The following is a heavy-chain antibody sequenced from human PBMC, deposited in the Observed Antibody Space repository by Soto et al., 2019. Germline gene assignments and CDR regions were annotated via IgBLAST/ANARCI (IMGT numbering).Heavy chain of an antibody. V-gene: IGHV3-33*08. CDR2: IWSDGSKK. CDR1: GFTFSSYG. CDR3: ARGRLEGVTNYVFY. D-gene: IGHD3-16*01. J-gene: IGHJ4*02. Sequence: PGGSLRLSCAASGFTFSSYGMHWVRQAPGKGLEWVAVIWSDGSKKYYADSVKGRFTISRDNSKSTLYLQMNSLRAEDTAVYYCARGRLEGVTNYVFYWGQGTLVTVSS.